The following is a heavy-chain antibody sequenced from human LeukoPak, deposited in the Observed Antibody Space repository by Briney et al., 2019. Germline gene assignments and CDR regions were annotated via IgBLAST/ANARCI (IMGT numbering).Heavy chain of an antibody. D-gene: IGHD1-26*01. CDR2: MNPNSGNT. Sequence: ASVKVSCKASGYTFTSYDINWVRQATGQGLEWMGWMNPNSGNTGCAQKFQGRVTITRNTSISTAYMELSSLRSEDTAVYYCAKKRSSYYYYYYMDVWGKGTTVTVSS. J-gene: IGHJ6*03. CDR1: GYTFTSYD. V-gene: IGHV1-8*03. CDR3: AKKRSSYYYYYYMDV.